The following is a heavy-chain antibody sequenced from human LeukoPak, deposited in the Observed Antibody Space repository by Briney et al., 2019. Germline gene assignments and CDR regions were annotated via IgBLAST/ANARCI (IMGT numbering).Heavy chain of an antibody. V-gene: IGHV4-39*07. D-gene: IGHD3-22*01. Sequence: SETLSLTCTVSGGSISSSSYYWGWIRQPPGKGLEWIGSIYYSGSTYYNPSLKSRVTISVDTSKNQFSLKLSSVTAADTAVFYCARGPYYYDSRGYYYNYYYMDVWGKGTTVTVSS. CDR1: GGSISSSSYY. CDR3: ARGPYYYDSRGYYYNYYYMDV. J-gene: IGHJ6*03. CDR2: IYYSGST.